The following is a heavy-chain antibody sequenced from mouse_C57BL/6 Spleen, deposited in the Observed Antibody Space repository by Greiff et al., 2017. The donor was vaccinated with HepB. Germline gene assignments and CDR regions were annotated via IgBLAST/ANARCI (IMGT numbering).Heavy chain of an antibody. V-gene: IGHV5-6*01. CDR3: ARQTYYSNYCYFDY. J-gene: IGHJ2*01. Sequence: EVMLVESGGDLVKPGGSLKLSCAASGFTFSSYGMSWVRQTPDKRLEWVATISSGGSYTYYPDSVKGRFTISRDNAKNTLYLQMSSLKSEDTAMYYCARQTYYSNYCYFDYWGQGTTLTVSS. CDR1: GFTFSSYG. CDR2: ISSGGSYT. D-gene: IGHD2-5*01.